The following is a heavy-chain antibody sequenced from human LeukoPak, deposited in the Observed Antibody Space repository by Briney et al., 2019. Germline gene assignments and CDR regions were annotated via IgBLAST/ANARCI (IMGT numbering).Heavy chain of an antibody. J-gene: IGHJ6*02. CDR3: ARSGEFGYYYYGMDV. D-gene: IGHD3-10*01. CDR2: MNPNSGNT. V-gene: IGHV1-8*02. CDR1: GGTFSSYA. Sequence: ASVKVSCKASGGTFSSYAISWVRQATGQGLEWMGWMNPNSGNTGYAQKFQGRVTMTRNTSISTAYMELSSLRSEDTAVYYCARSGEFGYYYYGMDVWGQGTTVTVSS.